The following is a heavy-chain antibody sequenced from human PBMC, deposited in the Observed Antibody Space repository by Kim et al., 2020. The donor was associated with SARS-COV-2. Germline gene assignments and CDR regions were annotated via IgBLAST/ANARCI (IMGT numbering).Heavy chain of an antibody. J-gene: IGHJ6*02. Sequence: SLKSRVTISVDTSKNQFSLRLSSVTAADTAVYYCARLGGSYIDYYGMDVWGQGTTVTVSS. CDR3: ARLGGSYIDYYGMDV. V-gene: IGHV4-59*08. D-gene: IGHD1-26*01.